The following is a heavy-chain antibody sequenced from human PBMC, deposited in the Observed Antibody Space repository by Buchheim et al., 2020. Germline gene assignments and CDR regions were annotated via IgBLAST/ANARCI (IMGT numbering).Heavy chain of an antibody. CDR2: IKSKTDGGTT. Sequence: EVQLVESGGGLVKPGGSLRLSCAASGFTFSNAWMSWVRQAPGKGLEWVGCIKSKTDGGTTDYAAPVKGRFTIPRDDSKNTLYLQMNSLKTEDTAVYYCTTAGSGWYPFDYWGQGTL. V-gene: IGHV3-15*01. D-gene: IGHD6-19*01. J-gene: IGHJ4*02. CDR1: GFTFSNAW. CDR3: TTAGSGWYPFDY.